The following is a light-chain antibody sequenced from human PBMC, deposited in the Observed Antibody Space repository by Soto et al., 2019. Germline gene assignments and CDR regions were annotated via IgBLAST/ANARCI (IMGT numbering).Light chain of an antibody. CDR2: GAS. Sequence: EIVLTQSPGTLSLSPGERATLSCRPSQSVTASYLAWYQQKPGQAPRLLIYGASTRATAIPDRFSGSGSGTDFTLTISRLEPEDFAVYYCHQYGVSSGTFGQGTNLEIK. J-gene: IGKJ2*01. CDR1: QSVTASY. V-gene: IGKV3-20*01. CDR3: HQYGVSSGT.